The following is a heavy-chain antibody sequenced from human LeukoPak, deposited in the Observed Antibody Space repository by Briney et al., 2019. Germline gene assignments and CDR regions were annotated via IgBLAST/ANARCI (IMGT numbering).Heavy chain of an antibody. CDR2: INPSDAST. CDR1: GYTFTSYY. D-gene: IGHD6-19*01. J-gene: IGHJ4*02. Sequence: GASVKVSCKASGYTFTSYYIHWVRQAPGQGLEWMGIINPSDASTGYAQKFRGRVIMTRGTSTSAAYMELRSLISDDTAVYYCAREGPVAVAGLDYWGQGTLVTVSS. V-gene: IGHV1-46*01. CDR3: AREGPVAVAGLDY.